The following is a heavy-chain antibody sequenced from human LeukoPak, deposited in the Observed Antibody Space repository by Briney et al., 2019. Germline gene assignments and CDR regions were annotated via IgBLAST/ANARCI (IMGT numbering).Heavy chain of an antibody. CDR2: FYSGVST. CDR1: GGSINSSSYY. Sequence: SETLSLTCTVSGGSINSSSYYWGWIRQPPGKGLEWVGNFYSGVSTYYNPSLKSRVTISVDTSKNQFSLKLSSVTAADTAVYYCARDPSYYYDSTGTSWGQGTMVTVSS. J-gene: IGHJ3*01. D-gene: IGHD3-22*01. V-gene: IGHV4-39*07. CDR3: ARDPSYYYDSTGTS.